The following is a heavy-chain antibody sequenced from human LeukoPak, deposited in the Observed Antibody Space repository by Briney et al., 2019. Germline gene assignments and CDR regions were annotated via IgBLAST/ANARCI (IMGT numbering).Heavy chain of an antibody. CDR1: GFTFSNSA. Sequence: GGSLRLSCAASGFTFSNSAMSWVRQAPGKGLEWVSAITGSGGSTYYADSVKGRFTISRDNSKNTLYLQMNSLRAEDTAVYYCARAPLRSGSSYYFDYWGQGTLVTVSS. CDR3: ARAPLRSGSSYYFDY. D-gene: IGHD1-26*01. V-gene: IGHV3-23*01. J-gene: IGHJ4*02. CDR2: ITGSGGST.